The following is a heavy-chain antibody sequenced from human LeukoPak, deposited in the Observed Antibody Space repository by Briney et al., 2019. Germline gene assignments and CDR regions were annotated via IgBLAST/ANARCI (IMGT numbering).Heavy chain of an antibody. CDR1: GGTFSSYA. CDR2: IIPILGIA. D-gene: IGHD5-12*01. Sequence: SVKVSCKASGGTFSSYAISWVRQAPGQGLEWMGRIIPILGIANYAQKFQGRVTMTRDTSTSTVYMELSSLRSEDTAVYYCARTTLGSSGPGYDYGEGYFDYWGQGTLVTVSS. J-gene: IGHJ4*02. CDR3: ARTTLGSSGPGYDYGEGYFDY. V-gene: IGHV1-69*04.